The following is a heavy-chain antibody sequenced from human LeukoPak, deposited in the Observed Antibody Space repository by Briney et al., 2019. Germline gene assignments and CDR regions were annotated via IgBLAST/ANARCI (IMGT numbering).Heavy chain of an antibody. CDR3: ARGLAAAGTSYFDY. Sequence: SETLSLTCTVSGGSINSYYWSWIRQPPGKGLEWIGYIYYSGSTNYSPSLKGRVTISVDTSKNQFSLKLGSVTAADTAVYYCARGLAAAGTSYFDYWGQGTLVTVSS. V-gene: IGHV4-59*01. D-gene: IGHD6-13*01. CDR2: IYYSGST. CDR1: GGSINSYY. J-gene: IGHJ4*02.